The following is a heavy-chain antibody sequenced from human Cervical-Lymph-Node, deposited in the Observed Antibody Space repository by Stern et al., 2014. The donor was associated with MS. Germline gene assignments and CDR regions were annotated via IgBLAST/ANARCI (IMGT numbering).Heavy chain of an antibody. D-gene: IGHD3/OR15-3a*01. V-gene: IGHV1-46*01. CDR1: GYTFTSHY. J-gene: IGHJ4*02. CDR3: ASGTGSKRPAGNY. Sequence: QMQLVQSGAEVKKPGASVKVSCKASGYTFTSHYMHWVRQAPGQGLEWVGIINPSGDSASYAQKFQGRVTMTRDTSTSTLYMELSSLRSEDTAVYYCASGTGSKRPAGNYGGQGTLVTVSS. CDR2: INPSGDSA.